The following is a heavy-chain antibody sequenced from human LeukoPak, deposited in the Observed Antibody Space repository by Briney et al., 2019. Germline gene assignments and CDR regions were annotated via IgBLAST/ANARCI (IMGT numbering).Heavy chain of an antibody. CDR1: GYTFTSYY. J-gene: IGHJ5*02. CDR2: INPSGGST. D-gene: IGHD1-1*01. Sequence: ASVKVSCKASGYTFTSYYMHWVRQAPGQGLEWMGIINPSGGSTSYAQKFQGRVTMTRDTSTSTVYMELSSVTAADTAVYYCARFDGIPGWFDPWGQGTLVTVSS. CDR3: ARFDGIPGWFDP. V-gene: IGHV1-46*01.